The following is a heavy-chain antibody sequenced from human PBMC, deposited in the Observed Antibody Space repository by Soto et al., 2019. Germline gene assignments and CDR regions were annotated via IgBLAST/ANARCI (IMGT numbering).Heavy chain of an antibody. CDR3: AKDRRGSYYGDDAFDI. V-gene: IGHV3-23*01. D-gene: IGHD1-26*01. CDR1: GFTFSSYA. CDR2: ISGSGGST. J-gene: IGHJ3*02. Sequence: GGSLRLSCAASGFTFSSYAMSWVRQAPGKGLEWVSAISGSGGSTYYADSVKGRFTISRDNSKNTLYLHMNSLRAEDTAVYYCAKDRRGSYYGDDAFDIWGQGTMVTVSS.